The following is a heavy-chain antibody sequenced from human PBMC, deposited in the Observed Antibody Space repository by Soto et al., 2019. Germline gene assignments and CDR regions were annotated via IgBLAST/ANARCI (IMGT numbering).Heavy chain of an antibody. CDR2: VSAGGDMT. V-gene: IGHV3-23*01. D-gene: IGHD3-10*01. J-gene: IGHJ6*02. CDR3: ARGDRGGSGSPASYYYSGLDV. CDR1: GFTFNSYA. Sequence: LRLSCAASGFTFNSYAMSWVRQAPGKGLEWVSSVSAGGDMTYYSDSVKGRFTISRDNSNNALFLQMNSLRIEDTALYYCARGDRGGSGSPASYYYSGLDVWGQGTTVTVSS.